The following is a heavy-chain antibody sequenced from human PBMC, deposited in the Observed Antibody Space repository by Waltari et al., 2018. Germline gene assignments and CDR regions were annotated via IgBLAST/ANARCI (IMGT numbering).Heavy chain of an antibody. D-gene: IGHD3-22*01. CDR3: ARPETLHYYDSSGADAFDI. J-gene: IGHJ3*02. CDR1: GRSFSGYY. Sequence: QVQLQQWGAGLLKPSETLSLTCAVYGRSFSGYYWSWIRQPPGEGREWIGEINHSGSTKFNPSRKSRVTRSVDTAKNKFARTRSSVTAADTAVYDCARPETLHYYDSSGADAFDIWGQGTMVTVSS. CDR2: INHSGST. V-gene: IGHV4-34*01.